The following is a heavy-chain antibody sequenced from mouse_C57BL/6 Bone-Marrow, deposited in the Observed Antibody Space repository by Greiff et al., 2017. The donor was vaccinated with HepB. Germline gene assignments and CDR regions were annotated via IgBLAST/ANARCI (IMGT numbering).Heavy chain of an antibody. CDR2: INPSSGYT. V-gene: IGHV1-4*01. D-gene: IGHD1-1*01. Sequence: QVQLQQSGAELARPGASVKMSCKASGYTFTSYTMHWVKQRPGQGLEWIGYINPSSGYTKYNQKFKDKAPLTADKSSSTAYMQLSSLTSEDSAVYYCAREDYYGSSLAYWGQGTLVTVSA. J-gene: IGHJ3*01. CDR3: AREDYYGSSLAY. CDR1: GYTFTSYT.